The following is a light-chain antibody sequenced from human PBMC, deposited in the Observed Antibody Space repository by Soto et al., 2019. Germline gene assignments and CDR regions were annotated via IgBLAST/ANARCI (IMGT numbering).Light chain of an antibody. Sequence: EIVLTQSPGTLSLSPGERATLSSRASQSVRSNYLAWYQQKPGQAPRLLIYGASSRATGIPDRFSGTGSGTDFTLTISRLEPEDFAVYYCQQYGGSPYTFGQGTKLEI. CDR1: QSVRSNY. CDR3: QQYGGSPYT. J-gene: IGKJ2*01. CDR2: GAS. V-gene: IGKV3-20*01.